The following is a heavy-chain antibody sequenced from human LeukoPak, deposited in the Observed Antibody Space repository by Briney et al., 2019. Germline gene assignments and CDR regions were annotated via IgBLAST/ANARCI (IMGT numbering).Heavy chain of an antibody. D-gene: IGHD1-26*01. CDR2: IDKKDKGYATAT. CDR3: TRDSGTYNWFDP. CDR1: GFTFSGSA. J-gene: IGHJ5*02. Sequence: GASLKLSCAASGFTFSGSAIHWVRQSSGKGLEWVGQIDKKDKGYATATAYAASVKGRFTISRDDSINTAYLQMKSLKTEDTALYYRTRDSGTYNWFDPWGQGTLVTVSS. V-gene: IGHV3-73*01.